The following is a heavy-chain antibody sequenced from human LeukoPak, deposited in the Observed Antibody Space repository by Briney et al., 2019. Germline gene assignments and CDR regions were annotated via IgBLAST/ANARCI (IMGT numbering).Heavy chain of an antibody. Sequence: ASVKVSCKASGYTFTGYYMHWVRQAPGQGLEWMGWINPNSGGTNYAQKFQGRVTMTRDTSISTAYMELSRLRSDDTAVYYCARGLSITIFGVVIQPRKGNWFDPWGQGTLVTVSS. D-gene: IGHD3-3*01. CDR1: GYTFTGYY. J-gene: IGHJ5*02. CDR3: ARGLSITIFGVVIQPRKGNWFDP. CDR2: INPNSGGT. V-gene: IGHV1-2*02.